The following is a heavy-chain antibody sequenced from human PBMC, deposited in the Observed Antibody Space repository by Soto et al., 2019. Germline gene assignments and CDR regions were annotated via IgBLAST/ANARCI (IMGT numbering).Heavy chain of an antibody. J-gene: IGHJ1*01. V-gene: IGHV3-74*01. Sequence: EVPLVESGGGLVQPGGSLRLSCVASVFSFSSYWIHWVRQAPGKGLVWVSSISKDGGSIYADPVKGRFTISRDNAKNTLYLQMNSLRAEDTAVYYCARLPNKSPQNWGQGSLVIVSP. CDR3: ARLPNKSPQN. CDR2: ISKDGGS. CDR1: VFSFSSYW.